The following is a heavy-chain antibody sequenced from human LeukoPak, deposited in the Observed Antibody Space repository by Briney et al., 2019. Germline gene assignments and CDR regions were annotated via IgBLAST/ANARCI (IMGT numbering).Heavy chain of an antibody. CDR1: GGSISSGNYY. CDR2: IYTSGST. CDR3: ARTNDFWTGYYEK. D-gene: IGHD3/OR15-3a*01. J-gene: IGHJ4*02. Sequence: SQTLSLTCTVSGGSISSGNYYWSWIRQPAGKGLEWIGRIYTSGSTNYSPSLKSRVTISLDTSKNHFSLRLSSVTAADTAVYYCARTNDFWTGYYEKWGRGTLVTVSS. V-gene: IGHV4-61*02.